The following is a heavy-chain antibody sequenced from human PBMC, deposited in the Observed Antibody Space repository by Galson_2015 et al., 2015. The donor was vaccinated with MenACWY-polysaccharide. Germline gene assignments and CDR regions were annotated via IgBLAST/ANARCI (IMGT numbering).Heavy chain of an antibody. V-gene: IGHV3-74*01. Sequence: SLRLSCAASGFTFSSYWMHWVRQAPGKGLVWVSRINSDGSSTSYADSVKGRFTNSRDNAKNTLYLQMNSLRAEDTAVYYCAKYSSSPHAVDYWGQGTLVTVSS. CDR2: INSDGSST. CDR3: AKYSSSPHAVDY. CDR1: GFTFSSYW. D-gene: IGHD6-6*01. J-gene: IGHJ4*02.